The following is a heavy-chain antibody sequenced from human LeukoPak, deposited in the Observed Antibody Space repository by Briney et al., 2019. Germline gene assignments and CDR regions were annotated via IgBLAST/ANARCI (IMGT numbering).Heavy chain of an antibody. CDR3: AREPTYCGGDCYWDVFDI. J-gene: IGHJ3*02. Sequence: GGSLRLSCAASGFTFSSYWMSWVRQAPGKGPEWVANIKQDGSEKYYVDSVKGRFTISRDNAKNSLYLQMNSLRAEDTAVYYCAREPTYCGGDCYWDVFDIWGQGTMVTVSS. CDR2: IKQDGSEK. D-gene: IGHD2-21*01. V-gene: IGHV3-7*01. CDR1: GFTFSSYW.